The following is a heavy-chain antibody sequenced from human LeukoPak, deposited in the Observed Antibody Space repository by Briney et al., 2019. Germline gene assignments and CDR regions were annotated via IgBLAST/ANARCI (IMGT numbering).Heavy chain of an antibody. D-gene: IGHD6-13*01. CDR2: IYYSGST. CDR3: ARPSSWGRGPDAFDI. Sequence: SETLSLTCTVSGGSISSYYWSWVRQPPGKGLEWIGYIYYSGSTNYNPSLKSRVTISVDTSKNQFSLKLSSVTAADTAVYYCARPSSWGRGPDAFDIWGQGTMVTVSS. J-gene: IGHJ3*02. CDR1: GGSISSYY. V-gene: IGHV4-59*08.